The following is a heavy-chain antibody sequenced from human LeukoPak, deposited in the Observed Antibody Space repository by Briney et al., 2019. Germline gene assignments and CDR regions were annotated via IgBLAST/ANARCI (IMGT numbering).Heavy chain of an antibody. Sequence: SETLSLTCTVSGGSISSGDYYWSWIRQPPGKGLEWIGYIYYSGSTYYNPSLKSRVTISVDTSKNQFSLKLSSVTAADTAMYYCARSNYYDFWSGYGMDVWGQGTTVTVSS. D-gene: IGHD3-3*01. CDR3: ARSNYYDFWSGYGMDV. J-gene: IGHJ6*02. CDR1: GGSISSGDYY. V-gene: IGHV4-30-4*01. CDR2: IYYSGST.